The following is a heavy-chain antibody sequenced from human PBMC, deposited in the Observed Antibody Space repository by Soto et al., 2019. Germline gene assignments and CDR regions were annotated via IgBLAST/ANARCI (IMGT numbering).Heavy chain of an antibody. J-gene: IGHJ3*01. CDR2: IFHTGST. CDR3: ARGQYSAKVNAF. D-gene: IGHD4-4*01. Sequence: PSETLSLTCAVSGGSISRGTYSWSWIRQPPGKGLEWIGYIFHTGSTFYNSSLKSRVTISVDSSKYRFSLKLSSVTAADPALYYLARGQYSAKVNAF. V-gene: IGHV4-30-2*01. CDR1: GGSISRGTYS.